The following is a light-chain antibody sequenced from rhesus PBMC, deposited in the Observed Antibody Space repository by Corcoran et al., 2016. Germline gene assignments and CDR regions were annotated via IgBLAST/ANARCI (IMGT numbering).Light chain of an antibody. CDR3: QQYYDYPLT. V-gene: IGKV1-44*03. CDR2: AVS. J-gene: IGKJ4*01. CDR1: QNIYTN. Sequence: DIQMTQSPSALSASIGDRVTISCRAIQNIYTNVSWYQQKPGKAPEFLISAVSTLQTGIPSRFSGSGSGTDFTLTISSLQPEDSATYFCQQYYDYPLTFGGGTKVEIK.